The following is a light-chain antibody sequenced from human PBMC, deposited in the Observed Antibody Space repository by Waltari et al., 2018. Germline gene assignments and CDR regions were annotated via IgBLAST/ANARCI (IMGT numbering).Light chain of an antibody. CDR3: QQRSNWPEYT. J-gene: IGKJ2*01. CDR2: DAS. CDR1: QSVSSY. Sequence: EIVLTQSPATLSLSPGERATLSCRASQSVSSYLAWYQQKPGQAPRLLIYDASNRGTGIPARFSGSGSGTDFTLTISSLEPEDFAVYYCQQRSNWPEYTFGQGTKLEIK. V-gene: IGKV3-11*01.